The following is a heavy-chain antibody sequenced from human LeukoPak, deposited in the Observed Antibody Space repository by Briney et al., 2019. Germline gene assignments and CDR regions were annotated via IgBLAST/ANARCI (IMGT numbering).Heavy chain of an antibody. CDR2: IHYSGTT. J-gene: IGHJ4*02. D-gene: IGHD2-2*01. CDR3: ARGPTYQPIDY. V-gene: IGHV4-39*01. Sequence: SETLSLTCTVSGGSISSSSYYWGWLRQPPGKGLEWIGSIHYSGTTYYNPSLKSRVTISFDTSKNQFSLKLSSVTAADTAVYYCARGPTYQPIDYWGQGTLVTVSS. CDR1: GGSISSSSYY.